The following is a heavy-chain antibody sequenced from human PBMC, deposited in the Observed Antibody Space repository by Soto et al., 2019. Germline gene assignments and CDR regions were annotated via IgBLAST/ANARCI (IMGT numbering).Heavy chain of an antibody. Sequence: QVQLVESGGGVVQPGRSLRLSCAASGFTFSSYGMHWVRQAPGKGLEWVAVISYDGSNKYYADSVKGRFTISRDNSKNTLYLQMNSLRAEDTAVYYCARGPYGDYEMFYGMDVWGQGTTVTVSS. CDR1: GFTFSSYG. D-gene: IGHD4-17*01. CDR3: ARGPYGDYEMFYGMDV. J-gene: IGHJ6*02. V-gene: IGHV3-30*19. CDR2: ISYDGSNK.